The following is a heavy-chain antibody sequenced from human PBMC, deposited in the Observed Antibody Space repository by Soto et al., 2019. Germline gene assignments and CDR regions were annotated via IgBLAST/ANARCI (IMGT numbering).Heavy chain of an antibody. CDR1: GYTFTSYG. D-gene: IGHD3-22*01. Sequence: KVSCKASGYTFTSYGISWVRQAPGKGLEWMGRIDPSDSYTNYSPSFQGHVTISADKSISTAYLQWSSLKASDTAMYYCARGYYDSSGYSFDYWGQGTLVTSPQ. CDR3: ARGYYDSSGYSFDY. CDR2: IDPSDSYT. J-gene: IGHJ4*02. V-gene: IGHV5-10-1*01.